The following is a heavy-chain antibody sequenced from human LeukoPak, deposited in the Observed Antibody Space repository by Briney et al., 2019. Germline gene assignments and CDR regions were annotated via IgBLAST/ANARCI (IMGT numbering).Heavy chain of an antibody. CDR1: GYTFTSYG. D-gene: IGHD3-22*01. CDR3: ARDEVYYYDSSGYYPFDY. V-gene: IGHV1-18*01. Sequence: ASVKVSCKASGYTFTSYGITWVRQAPGQGLEGRGGIGAAKGNTNYAQKLQGRVTMTTDTSTSTAYMELRNLRSDDTAVYYCARDEVYYYDSSGYYPFDYWGQGTLVTVSS. CDR2: IGAAKGNT. J-gene: IGHJ4*02.